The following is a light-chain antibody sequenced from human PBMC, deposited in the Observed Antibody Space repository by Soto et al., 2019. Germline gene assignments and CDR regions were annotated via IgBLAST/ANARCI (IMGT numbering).Light chain of an antibody. CDR3: QQSYFTPLT. Sequence: DIQMTQSPSSLSASVGDRVTITCRASQSISNYLNWYQQKPGKAPKLLIHASSTLQSGVPSRFSASGSGTEFSLTISSLQPEDFATYFCQQSYFTPLTFGGGTKVDIK. V-gene: IGKV1-39*01. CDR2: ASS. J-gene: IGKJ4*01. CDR1: QSISNY.